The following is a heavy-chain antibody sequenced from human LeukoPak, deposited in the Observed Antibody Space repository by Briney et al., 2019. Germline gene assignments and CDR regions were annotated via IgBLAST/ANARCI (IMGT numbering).Heavy chain of an antibody. J-gene: IGHJ4*02. V-gene: IGHV1-69*01. CDR3: ARDQYYYDSSGYPALLGY. CDR1: GGTFSSYA. D-gene: IGHD3-22*01. Sequence: SVKVSCKASGGTFSSYAISWVRQAPGQGLEWMGGIIPIFGTANYAQKFQGRVTITADESTSTAYMELSSLRSEDTAVYYCARDQYYYDSSGYPALLGYWGQGTLVTVSS. CDR2: IIPIFGTA.